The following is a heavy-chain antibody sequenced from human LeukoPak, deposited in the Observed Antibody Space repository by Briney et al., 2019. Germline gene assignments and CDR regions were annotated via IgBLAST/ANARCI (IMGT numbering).Heavy chain of an antibody. CDR2: IYYSGAT. CDR3: ASHNDYYGSGNYYYYSYMDV. D-gene: IGHD3-10*01. J-gene: IGHJ6*03. V-gene: IGHV4-39*01. CDR1: GGSISSSSYY. Sequence: PSETLSLTCTDSGGSISSSSYYWGWIRQPPGKGLGWIGSIYYSGATYYNPSLKSRATMSVDTSKNQFSLKLSSVTAADTAVYYCASHNDYYGSGNYYYYSYMDVWGKGTTVTLSS.